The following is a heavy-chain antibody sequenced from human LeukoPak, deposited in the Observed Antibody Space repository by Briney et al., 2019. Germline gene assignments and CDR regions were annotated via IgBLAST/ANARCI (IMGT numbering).Heavy chain of an antibody. CDR3: AKDSPRKQTNLDY. J-gene: IGHJ4*02. CDR2: IRYDGSNK. CDR1: GFTFSSYG. Sequence: TGGSLRLSCAASGFTFSSYGMHWVRQAPGKGLEWVAFIRYDGSNKYYADSVKGRFTISRDNSKNTLYLQMNSLRAEDTAMYYCAKDSPRKQTNLDYWGQGTLVTVSS. D-gene: IGHD1-14*01. V-gene: IGHV3-30*02.